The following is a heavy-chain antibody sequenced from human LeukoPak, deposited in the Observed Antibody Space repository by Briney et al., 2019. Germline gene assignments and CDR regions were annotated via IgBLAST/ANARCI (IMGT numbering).Heavy chain of an antibody. D-gene: IGHD3-22*01. Sequence: GGSLRLSCGVSGFTFNSYSMNWVRQAPGKGLEWVSYICDSGRTIYYADSVKGRFTISRDNAKNSVYLQMNNLRAEDTAVYYCARDRLGDYDHSGYYDKWGQGTLVTVSS. CDR2: ICDSGRTI. CDR3: ARDRLGDYDHSGYYDK. V-gene: IGHV3-48*04. CDR1: GFTFNSYS. J-gene: IGHJ4*02.